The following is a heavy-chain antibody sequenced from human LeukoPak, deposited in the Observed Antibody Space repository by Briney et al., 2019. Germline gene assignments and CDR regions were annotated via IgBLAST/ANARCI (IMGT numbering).Heavy chain of an antibody. D-gene: IGHD3-22*01. CDR3: AKGDSSGYYYVYYFDY. CDR1: GFTFSSYA. J-gene: IGHJ4*02. Sequence: GGSLRLSCAASGFTFSSYAMSWVRQAPGKGLEWVSAISGSGGSTYYADSVKGRFTISRDNSKNTLYLQMNSLRAEDTAVYYCAKGDSSGYYYVYYFDYWGQGTLVTVSS. V-gene: IGHV3-23*01. CDR2: ISGSGGST.